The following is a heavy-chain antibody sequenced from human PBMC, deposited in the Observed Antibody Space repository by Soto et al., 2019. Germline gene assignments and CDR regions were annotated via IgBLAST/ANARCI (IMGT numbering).Heavy chain of an antibody. J-gene: IGHJ6*02. V-gene: IGHV1-58*01. Sequence: QMQLVQSGPEVQKPGTSVKVSCKASGFTFTASAVQWVRQARGQRLEWIGWIVVGSGKTNYAENFRERVTITRDTSTSQDYMEVTGLRPEDTGVYYCAGGGYAKLLYYPSSYYYGMDVWGQGTTATVSS. CDR1: GFTFTASA. CDR2: IVVGSGKT. CDR3: AGGGYAKLLYYPSSYYYGMDV. D-gene: IGHD3-22*01.